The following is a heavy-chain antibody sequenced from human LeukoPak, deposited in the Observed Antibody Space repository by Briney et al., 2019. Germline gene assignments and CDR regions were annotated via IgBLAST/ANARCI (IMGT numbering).Heavy chain of an antibody. J-gene: IGHJ4*02. Sequence: GGSLRLSCTASGFTFGDYAMSWVRQAPGKGLEWVGFIRSKAYGGTTEYAASVKGRFTISRDDSKSIAYLQMNSLKTEDTAVYYCTRGYGFWSGYYTGLYYFDYWGQGTLVTVSS. D-gene: IGHD3-3*01. CDR3: TRGYGFWSGYYTGLYYFDY. V-gene: IGHV3-49*04. CDR1: GFTFGDYA. CDR2: IRSKAYGGTT.